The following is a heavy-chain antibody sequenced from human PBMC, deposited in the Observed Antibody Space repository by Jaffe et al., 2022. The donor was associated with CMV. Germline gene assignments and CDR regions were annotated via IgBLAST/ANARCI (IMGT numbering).Heavy chain of an antibody. D-gene: IGHD3-3*01. J-gene: IGHJ5*02. Sequence: QVQLVQSGAEVKKPGSSVKVSCKASGGTFSSYAISWVRQAPGQGLEWMGGIIPIFGTANYAQKFQGRVTITADESTSTAYMELSSLRSEDTAVYYCARVDTIFGVGIPPNWFDPWGQGTLVTVSS. CDR3: ARVDTIFGVGIPPNWFDP. CDR2: IIPIFGTA. CDR1: GGTFSSYA. V-gene: IGHV1-69*01.